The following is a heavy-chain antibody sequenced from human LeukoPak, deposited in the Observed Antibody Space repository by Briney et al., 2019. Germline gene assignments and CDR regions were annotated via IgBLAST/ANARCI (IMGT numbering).Heavy chain of an antibody. CDR1: GGSISGYY. D-gene: IGHD2-15*01. J-gene: IGHJ4*02. CDR2: IYYSGST. Sequence: SETLSLTCTASGGSISGYYWSWIRQPPGKGLEGIGYIYYSGSTKYNTSLKSRVSISVDTSKNQFSLKLSSVTAADTAVYYCARGLCSGGSCYSAIFDHWGQGTLVTVSS. CDR3: ARGLCSGGSCYSAIFDH. V-gene: IGHV4-59*01.